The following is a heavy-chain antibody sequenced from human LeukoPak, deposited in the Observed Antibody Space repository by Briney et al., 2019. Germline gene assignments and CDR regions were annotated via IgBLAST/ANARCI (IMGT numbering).Heavy chain of an antibody. V-gene: IGHV1-3*04. CDR2: VNIGNGNT. D-gene: IGHD2-21*01. Sequence: GASVKVSCKASGYTFINHAIHWVRQAPGQRLEWMGWVNIGNGNTKYSQNFQGRITITRDTSATTAYMDLSSLRSEDTAVYYCARRLGRSFDYWGQGTLVTVYS. CDR3: ARRLGRSFDY. CDR1: GYTFINHA. J-gene: IGHJ4*02.